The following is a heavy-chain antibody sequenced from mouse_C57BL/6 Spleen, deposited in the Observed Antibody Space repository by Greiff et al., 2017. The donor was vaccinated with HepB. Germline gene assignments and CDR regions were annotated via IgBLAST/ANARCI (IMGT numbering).Heavy chain of an antibody. CDR2: IHPNSGST. Sequence: QVQLQQPGAELVKPGASVKLSCKASGYTFTSYWMHWVKQRPGQGLEWIGMIHPNSGSTNYNEKFKSKATLTVDKSSSTAYMQLSSLTSEDSAVYYCARRKPYYYGSSPDYWGQGTTLTVSS. CDR3: ARRKPYYYGSSPDY. CDR1: GYTFTSYW. D-gene: IGHD1-1*01. J-gene: IGHJ2*01. V-gene: IGHV1-64*01.